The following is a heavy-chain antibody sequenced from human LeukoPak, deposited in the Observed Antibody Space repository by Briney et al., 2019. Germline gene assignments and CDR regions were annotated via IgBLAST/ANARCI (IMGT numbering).Heavy chain of an antibody. V-gene: IGHV3-30*18. CDR3: AKAGPEDYMDV. Sequence: LSLTCAVSGDSISSSHWWSWVRQAPGKGLEWVAVVSYDGRNKNYAASVKGRFSISRDNSRNMVYLQMNSLRTEDTAVYYCAKAGPEDYMDVWGKGTTVTVSS. D-gene: IGHD1-14*01. J-gene: IGHJ6*03. CDR2: VSYDGRNK. CDR1: GDSISSSHW.